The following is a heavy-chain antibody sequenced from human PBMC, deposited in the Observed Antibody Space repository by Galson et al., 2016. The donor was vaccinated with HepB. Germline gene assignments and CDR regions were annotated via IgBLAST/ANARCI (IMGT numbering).Heavy chain of an antibody. D-gene: IGHD3-10*01. J-gene: IGHJ6*02. CDR2: VNPYSGNR. V-gene: IGHV1-8*02. CDR1: GYTATTFG. CDR3: SRTKVRGLPAMDV. Sequence: SVKVSCKASGYTATTFGVSWVRQAPGQGLECLGWVNPYSGNRGYPQKFQGRVTMTTDRSIGTAYMELSSLRSDDTAVYDCSRTKVRGLPAMDVWDQGTTVTVS.